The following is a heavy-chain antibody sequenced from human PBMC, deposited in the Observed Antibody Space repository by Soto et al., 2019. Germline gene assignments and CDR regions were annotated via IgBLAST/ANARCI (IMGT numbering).Heavy chain of an antibody. D-gene: IGHD2-15*01. J-gene: IGHJ4*02. V-gene: IGHV4-38-2*02. CDR3: ARDRGGNTPVDY. Sequence: SETLSLTCAVSGYSISSGYYRGWIRQPPGKGLEWIGSIYHSGSTYYNPSLKSRVTISVDTSKNQFSLKLSSVTAADTAVYYCARDRGGNTPVDYWGQGTLVTVSS. CDR2: IYHSGST. CDR1: GYSISSGYY.